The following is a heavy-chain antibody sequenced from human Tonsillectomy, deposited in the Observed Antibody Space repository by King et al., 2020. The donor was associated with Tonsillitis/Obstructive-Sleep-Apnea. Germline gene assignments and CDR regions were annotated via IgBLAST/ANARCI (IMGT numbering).Heavy chain of an antibody. J-gene: IGHJ5*02. CDR3: ARDWSYYGSGFDP. D-gene: IGHD3-10*01. Sequence: QLVQSGGGLIQPGGSLRLSCVVSGFTVFSNDMSWVRQAPGRGLEGVSVIYTGGSTYYADPVKGRFTISRDNSKNTVYLQMNSQRAEDTAFYYCARDWSYYGSGFDPWGQGTLVTVSS. V-gene: IGHV3-53*01. CDR2: IYTGGST. CDR1: GFTVFSND.